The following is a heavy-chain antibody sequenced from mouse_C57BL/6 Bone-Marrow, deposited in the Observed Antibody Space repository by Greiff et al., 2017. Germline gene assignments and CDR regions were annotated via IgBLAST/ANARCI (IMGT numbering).Heavy chain of an antibody. CDR2: INPSNGGT. CDR3: ARGKRPYYYGSSEDLDYAMDY. J-gene: IGHJ4*01. D-gene: IGHD1-1*01. Sequence: QVQLQQPGTELVKPGASVKLSCKASGYTFTSYWMHWVKQRPGQGLEWIGNINPSNGGTNYNEKFKSKATLTVDKSSSTAYMQLSSLTSEDSAVYYCARGKRPYYYGSSEDLDYAMDYWGQGTSVTVSS. V-gene: IGHV1-53*01. CDR1: GYTFTSYW.